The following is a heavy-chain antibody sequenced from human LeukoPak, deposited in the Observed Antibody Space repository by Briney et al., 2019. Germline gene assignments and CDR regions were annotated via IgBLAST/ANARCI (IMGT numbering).Heavy chain of an antibody. V-gene: IGHV3-23*01. CDR3: AKDRYSGYDYAYYYYGMDV. D-gene: IGHD5-12*01. Sequence: PGGSLRLSCAASGLTLTAYWMSWVRQAPGKGLEWVSTISGSGGNTYYADSVKGRFTISRDNSKNTLYLQMNSLRVEDTAVYYCAKDRYSGYDYAYYYYGMDVWGQGTTVTVSS. CDR2: ISGSGGNT. CDR1: GLTLTAYW. J-gene: IGHJ6*02.